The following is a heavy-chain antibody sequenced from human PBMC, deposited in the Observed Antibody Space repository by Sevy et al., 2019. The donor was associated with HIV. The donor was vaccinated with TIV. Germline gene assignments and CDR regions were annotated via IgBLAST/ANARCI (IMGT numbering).Heavy chain of an antibody. CDR1: GFTVSSNY. D-gene: IGHD3-3*01. CDR3: ARADYEFLSGYYTGPFGAFDI. J-gene: IGHJ3*02. Sequence: GGSLRLSCAASGFTVSSNYMSWVRQAPGKGLEWVSVIYSGGSTYYEDSVKGGLTISRDNTKNTLYLQMNSLRAEDTAVYYCARADYEFLSGYYTGPFGAFDIWGQGTMVTVSS. V-gene: IGHV3-53*01. CDR2: IYSGGST.